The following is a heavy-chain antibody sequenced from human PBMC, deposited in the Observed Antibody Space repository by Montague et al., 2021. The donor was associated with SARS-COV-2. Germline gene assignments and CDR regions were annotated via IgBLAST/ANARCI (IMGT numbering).Heavy chain of an antibody. CDR3: ARRRDRSTVVSPAVFDL. Sequence: SETLSLTCSVSSDSISSRSYCWAWIRQSPGKGLEWIGNICYGGSTYYNPSLRSRVVMSAETSKSQFSLKLYPVTAADTSIYYCARRRDRSTVVSPAVFDLWGQGTMVSVSS. V-gene: IGHV4-39*01. CDR1: SDSISSRSYC. CDR2: ICYGGST. J-gene: IGHJ3*01. D-gene: IGHD4-23*01.